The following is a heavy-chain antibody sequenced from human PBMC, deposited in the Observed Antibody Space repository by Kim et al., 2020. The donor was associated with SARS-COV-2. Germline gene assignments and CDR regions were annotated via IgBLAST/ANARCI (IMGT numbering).Heavy chain of an antibody. Sequence: ASVKVSCKASGYTFTSYYMHWVRQAPGQGLEWMGIINPSGGSTSYAQKFQGRVTMTRDTSTSTVYMELSSLRSEDTAVYYCARDRRFLEWLDHGYYYGMDVWGQGTTVTVSS. CDR3: ARDRRFLEWLDHGYYYGMDV. V-gene: IGHV1-46*01. J-gene: IGHJ6*02. D-gene: IGHD3-3*01. CDR2: INPSGGST. CDR1: GYTFTSYY.